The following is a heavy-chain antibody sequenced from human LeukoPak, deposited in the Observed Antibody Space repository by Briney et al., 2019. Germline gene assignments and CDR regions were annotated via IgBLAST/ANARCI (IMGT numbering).Heavy chain of an antibody. CDR2: IYYSGST. V-gene: IGHV4-39*07. CDR3: ARVPRRTQPKDAFDI. J-gene: IGHJ3*02. CDR1: GGSISSSSYY. Sequence: PSETLSLTCTVSGGSISSSSYYWGWIRQPPGKGLEWIGSIYYSGSTYYNPSLKSRVTISVDTSKNQFSLKLSSVTAADTAVYYCARVPRRTQPKDAFDIWGQGTMVTVSS. D-gene: IGHD2-2*01.